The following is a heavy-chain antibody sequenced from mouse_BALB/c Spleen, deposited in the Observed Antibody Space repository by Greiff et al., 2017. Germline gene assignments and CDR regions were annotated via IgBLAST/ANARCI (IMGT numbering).Heavy chain of an antibody. V-gene: IGHV5-6-4*01. J-gene: IGHJ4*01. CDR1: GFTFSSYT. CDR2: ISSGGSYT. Sequence: EVMLVESGGGLVKPGGSLKLSCAASGFTFSSYTMSWVRQTPEKRLEWVATISSGGSYTYYPDSVKGRFTISRDNAKNTLYLQMSSLKSEDTAMYYCARVDGYDVAMDYWGQGTSVTVSS. CDR3: ARVDGYDVAMDY. D-gene: IGHD2-2*01.